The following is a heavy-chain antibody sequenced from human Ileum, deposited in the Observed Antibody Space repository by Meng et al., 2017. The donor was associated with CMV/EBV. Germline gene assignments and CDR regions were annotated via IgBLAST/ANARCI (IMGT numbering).Heavy chain of an antibody. CDR1: GFTFENDA. V-gene: IGHV3-23*01. D-gene: IGHD6-19*01. Sequence: ASGFTFENDACIWVVQAPGQGLAWVSSIIENGLGAYYAHSVRGRFTISRDNSKNTLYLQMNSLRDEDAAIYYCVKGYSSRWYEGPGFWGQGTLVTVSS. CDR3: VKGYSSRWYEGPGF. J-gene: IGHJ4*02. CDR2: IIENGLGA.